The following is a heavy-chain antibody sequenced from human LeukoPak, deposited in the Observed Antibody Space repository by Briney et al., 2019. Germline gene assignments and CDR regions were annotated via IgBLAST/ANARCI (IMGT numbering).Heavy chain of an antibody. J-gene: IGHJ5*02. Sequence: SETLSLTCTVSGGSISSSSYYWSWIRQPAGKGLEWIGRIYTSGSTNYNPSLKSRVTISVDTSKNQFSLKLSSVTAADTAVYYCASSSTGPNWFDPWGQGTLVTVSS. CDR2: IYTSGST. CDR3: ASSSTGPNWFDP. CDR1: GGSISSSSYY. D-gene: IGHD3-9*01. V-gene: IGHV4-61*02.